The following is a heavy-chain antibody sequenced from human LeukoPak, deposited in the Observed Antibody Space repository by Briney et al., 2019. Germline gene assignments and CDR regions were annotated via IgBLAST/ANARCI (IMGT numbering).Heavy chain of an antibody. J-gene: IGHJ3*02. CDR3: AREYLVPGRYDAFDI. V-gene: IGHV3-11*01. D-gene: IGHD3-9*01. CDR1: GFTFSDYY. CDR2: ISGSGSNI. Sequence: TGGSLRLSCAASGFTFSDYYMSWIRQAPGKGLEWVSCISGSGSNIFYADSVKGRFTISRDSGKNSLFLRMNSLRVEDTAVYYCAREYLVPGRYDAFDIWGQGTMVTVSS.